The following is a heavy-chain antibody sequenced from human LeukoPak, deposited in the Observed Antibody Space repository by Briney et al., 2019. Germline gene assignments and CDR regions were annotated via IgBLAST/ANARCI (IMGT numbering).Heavy chain of an antibody. CDR3: ARDTQWLRGRDAAFDI. Sequence: GGSLRLSCAASGFTFSSYWMSCVRQTPGKGLEWVANIKQDGSEKYYVDSVKGRFTISRDNAKNSLYLQMNSLRAEDTAVYYCARDTQWLRGRDAAFDIWGQGTMVTVSS. CDR2: IKQDGSEK. V-gene: IGHV3-7*03. J-gene: IGHJ3*02. CDR1: GFTFSSYW. D-gene: IGHD5-12*01.